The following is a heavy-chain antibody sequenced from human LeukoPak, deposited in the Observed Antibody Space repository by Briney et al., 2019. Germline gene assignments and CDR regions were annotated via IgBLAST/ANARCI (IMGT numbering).Heavy chain of an antibody. D-gene: IGHD3-3*01. CDR2: IIPIFGTA. J-gene: IGHJ4*02. Sequence: SVKVSCKASGGTFSSYAISWVRQAPGQGLEWMGGIIPIFGTANYAQKFQGRVTITADESTSTAYMELSSLRSEDTAVYYCARSGIAIFGVVTYYFDYWGQGTLVTVSS. V-gene: IGHV1-69*13. CDR1: GGTFSSYA. CDR3: ARSGIAIFGVVTYYFDY.